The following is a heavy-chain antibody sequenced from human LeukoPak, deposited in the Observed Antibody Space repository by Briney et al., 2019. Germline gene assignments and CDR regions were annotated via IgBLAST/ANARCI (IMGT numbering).Heavy chain of an antibody. CDR1: GFTFSSYT. CDR2: ILSDSGTTI. CDR3: VRGTSHPV. D-gene: IGHD1-14*01. V-gene: IGHV3-48*04. J-gene: IGHJ6*02. Sequence: PGGSLRLSCATSGFTFSSYTMIWVRQAPGKGLEWISSILSDSGTTIHYADSVKGRFTISRDNAKNSLSLQMNSLRVEDTAVYYCVRGTSHPVWGQGTTVTVSS.